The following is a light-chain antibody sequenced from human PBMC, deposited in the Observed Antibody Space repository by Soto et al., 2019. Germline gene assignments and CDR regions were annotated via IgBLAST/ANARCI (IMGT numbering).Light chain of an antibody. CDR2: SND. CDR3: AAWDDSLNGPV. CDR1: SSNIGRNT. J-gene: IGLJ2*01. V-gene: IGLV1-44*01. Sequence: QSLLTQPPSASGTPGQRVTISCSGSSSNIGRNTVNWYQQLPGTAPKLLIYSNDQRPSGVPDRFSGSKSGTSASLAISGLQSEDEADYYCAAWDDSLNGPVFGGGTQLTVL.